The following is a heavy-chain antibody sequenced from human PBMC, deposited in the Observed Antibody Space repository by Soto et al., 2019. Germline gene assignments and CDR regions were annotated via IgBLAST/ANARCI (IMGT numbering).Heavy chain of an antibody. CDR3: ARDQQFRNWFDS. Sequence: GASVKISCKASGYQFSRYAIHWVRQAPGQRLEWMGWINAGNGNTKYSQKFEGRVTLTTDTSANTVYMELSSLRFEDTALYYCARDQQFRNWFDSWGQGTLVTVSS. D-gene: IGHD6-13*01. CDR2: INAGNGNT. J-gene: IGHJ5*01. V-gene: IGHV1-3*01. CDR1: GYQFSRYA.